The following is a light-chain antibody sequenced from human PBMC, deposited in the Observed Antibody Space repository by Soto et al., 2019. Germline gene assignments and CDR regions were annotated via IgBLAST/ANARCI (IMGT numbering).Light chain of an antibody. CDR3: SSYAGTYIV. Sequence: QSALTQPPSASGSPGQSVAISCTGTSSDVGGYDYVSWYQQHPGKAPKLMIYDVSKRPSGVPDRFSGSKSGNTASLTVSGLRAEDEADYYCSSYAGTYIVFGTGTKLTVL. J-gene: IGLJ1*01. V-gene: IGLV2-8*01. CDR2: DVS. CDR1: SSDVGGYDY.